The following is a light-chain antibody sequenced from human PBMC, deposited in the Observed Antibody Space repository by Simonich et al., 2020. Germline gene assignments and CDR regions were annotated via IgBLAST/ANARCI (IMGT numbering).Light chain of an antibody. CDR3: QQYYSTRT. Sequence: DIVMTQSPDSLSVSLGERATINCKSSQSVLYSSNNKNYLTWYPQKTGQPPKLLIYWAYTRESGVPDRFSGSGSGTDFTLTISSLQAEDVAVYYCQQYYSTRTFGQGTKVEIK. CDR1: QSVLYSSNNKNY. V-gene: IGKV4-1*01. CDR2: WAY. J-gene: IGKJ1*01.